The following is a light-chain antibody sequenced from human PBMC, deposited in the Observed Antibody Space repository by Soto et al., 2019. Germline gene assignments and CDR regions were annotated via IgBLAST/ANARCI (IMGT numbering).Light chain of an antibody. Sequence: EIVLTQSPATLSLSPGERATLSCRASQSVSSYLAWYQQKPGQAPRLLIYDASNRATGIPARFSGSGSGTDFTLTISSVEPEDFGVYYCQQRSQWPPAFGQGTKVEIK. CDR3: QQRSQWPPA. CDR1: QSVSSY. CDR2: DAS. J-gene: IGKJ2*01. V-gene: IGKV3-11*01.